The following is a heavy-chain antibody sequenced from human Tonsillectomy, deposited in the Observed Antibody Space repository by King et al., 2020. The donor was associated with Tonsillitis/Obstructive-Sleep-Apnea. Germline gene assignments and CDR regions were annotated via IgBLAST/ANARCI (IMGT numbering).Heavy chain of an antibody. V-gene: IGHV3-48*03. CDR3: ARAENFWSAPFDY. J-gene: IGHJ4*02. CDR1: KFTFSSYE. D-gene: IGHD3-3*01. CDR2: ISSSGSTI. Sequence: VQLVESGGGLVQPGGSLRLSCAASKFTFSSYEMNWVRQAPGKGPEWVSYISSSGSTIYYADSVKGRFTVSRDNAKNSLYLQMNSLRAEDTALYYCARAENFWSAPFDYWGQGTLVTVSS.